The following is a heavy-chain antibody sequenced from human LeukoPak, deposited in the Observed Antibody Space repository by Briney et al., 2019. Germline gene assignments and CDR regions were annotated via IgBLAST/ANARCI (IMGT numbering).Heavy chain of an antibody. CDR1: GGSISSYY. Sequence: SETLSLTCTVSGGSISSYYWSWIRQPPGKGLEWIGYIYYSGSTNYNPSLKSRVTISVDASKNQFSLRLTSVTAADTAVYYCATAGEYNSPNRHFDSWGQGTLVTVSS. J-gene: IGHJ4*02. D-gene: IGHD1-20*01. V-gene: IGHV4-59*08. CDR2: IYYSGST. CDR3: ATAGEYNSPNRHFDS.